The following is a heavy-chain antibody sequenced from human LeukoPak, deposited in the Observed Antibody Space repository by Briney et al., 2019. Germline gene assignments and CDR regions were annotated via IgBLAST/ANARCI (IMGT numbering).Heavy chain of an antibody. Sequence: GGSLRLYCAASGFTFSSYAMHWVRQAPGKGLEWVAVISYDGSNKYYADSVKGRFTISRDNSKNTLYLQMNSLRAEDTAVYYCARGNYQLPRLCSGGSCYTQGSYDSSGHAFDIWGQGTMVTVSS. CDR1: GFTFSSYA. CDR3: ARGNYQLPRLCSGGSCYTQGSYDSSGHAFDI. V-gene: IGHV3-30-3*01. J-gene: IGHJ3*02. CDR2: ISYDGSNK. D-gene: IGHD2-15*01.